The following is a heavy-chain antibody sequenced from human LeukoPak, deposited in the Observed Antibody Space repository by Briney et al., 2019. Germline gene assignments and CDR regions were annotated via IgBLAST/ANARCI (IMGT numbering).Heavy chain of an antibody. Sequence: ASVKVSCKASGYAFTSNGMSWVRQAPGQGLEWMGWISGYNGKTNYAQKLQGRITMTTDTPTSTVYMELRSLRSDETAVYYCAREDSGSSRVFDVWGQGTMVTVSS. CDR3: AREDSGSSRVFDV. CDR1: GYAFTSNG. J-gene: IGHJ3*01. V-gene: IGHV1-18*01. CDR2: ISGYNGKT. D-gene: IGHD1-26*01.